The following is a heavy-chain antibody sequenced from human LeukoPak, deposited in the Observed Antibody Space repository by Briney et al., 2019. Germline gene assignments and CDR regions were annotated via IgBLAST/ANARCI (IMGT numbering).Heavy chain of an antibody. V-gene: IGHV5-51*01. D-gene: IGHD3-22*01. CDR1: GYRFTNYW. Sequence: GESLKISCKGSGYRFTNYWIGWVRQMPGKGLELMGSIYPGDSDTRYSPSFQVQVTISADKSISTAFLQWSSLKASDTAIYYCTRQGVFYSDSSAFYYWGQGTLVTVSS. J-gene: IGHJ4*02. CDR3: TRQGVFYSDSSAFYY. CDR2: IYPGDSDT.